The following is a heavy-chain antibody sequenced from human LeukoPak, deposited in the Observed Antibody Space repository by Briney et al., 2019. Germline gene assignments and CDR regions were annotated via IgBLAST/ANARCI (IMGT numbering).Heavy chain of an antibody. CDR1: GYTFTGYY. Sequence: ASVKVSCKASGYTFTGYYMHWVRQAPGQGLEWMGWINPNSGGTNYAQKFQGRVTMTRDTSTSTAYMELGRLRSDDTAVYYCARGCSGGSCYPGGYWGQGTLVTVSS. D-gene: IGHD2-15*01. J-gene: IGHJ4*02. CDR3: ARGCSGGSCYPGGY. V-gene: IGHV1-2*02. CDR2: INPNSGGT.